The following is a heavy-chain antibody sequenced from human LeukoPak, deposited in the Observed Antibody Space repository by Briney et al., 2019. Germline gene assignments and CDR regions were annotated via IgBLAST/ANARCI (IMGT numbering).Heavy chain of an antibody. Sequence: SVKVSCKASGGTFSSYAISWVRQAPGQGLEWMGGIIPIFGTANYAQKFQGRVTITADKSTSTVYMELSSLRSEDTAVYYRARGFRYCSSTSCQNDAFDIWGQGTMVTVSS. CDR3: ARGFRYCSSTSCQNDAFDI. CDR2: IIPIFGTA. J-gene: IGHJ3*02. CDR1: GGTFSSYA. D-gene: IGHD2-2*01. V-gene: IGHV1-69*06.